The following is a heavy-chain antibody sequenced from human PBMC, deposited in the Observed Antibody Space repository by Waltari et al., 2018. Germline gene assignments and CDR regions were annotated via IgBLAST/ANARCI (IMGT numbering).Heavy chain of an antibody. V-gene: IGHV3-30*02. CDR1: GFSFRSYG. D-gene: IGHD2-2*01. CDR2: RRYDGSDK. Sequence: QAQLVESGGGVVHPGGSLRLSCTASGFSFRSYGRPWVCQTPGKGLGWVAFRRYDGSDKDYADSGKGRFTISRDTSKNTLYLQMNSLRSEDTAVYYCASGGKIVVVPADYWGQGTLVTVSS. CDR3: ASGGKIVVVPADY. J-gene: IGHJ4*02.